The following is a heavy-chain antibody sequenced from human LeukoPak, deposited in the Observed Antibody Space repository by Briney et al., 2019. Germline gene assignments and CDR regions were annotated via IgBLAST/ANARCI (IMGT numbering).Heavy chain of an antibody. CDR3: AREAGSGSYYKGSSYGMDV. CDR1: GFTFSSYG. D-gene: IGHD3-10*01. V-gene: IGHV3-33*01. Sequence: PGGSLRLSCAASGFTFSSYGMHWVRQAPGKGLEWVAVIWYDGSNKYYADSVKGRFTISRDNSKNTLYLQMNSLRAEDTAVYYCAREAGSGSYYKGSSYGMDVWGQGTTVTVSS. J-gene: IGHJ6*02. CDR2: IWYDGSNK.